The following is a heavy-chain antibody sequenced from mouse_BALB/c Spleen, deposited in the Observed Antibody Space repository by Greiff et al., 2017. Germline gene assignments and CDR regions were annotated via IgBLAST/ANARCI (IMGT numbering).Heavy chain of an antibody. Sequence: VQLQQSGPGLVAPSQSLSITCPVSGFSLTSYGVHWVRQPPGKGLEWLGVIWAGGSTNYNSSLMSRLSISKDNSKSQVFLKMNSLQTDDTAMYYCARPTTVVVPRGLAYWGQGTLVTVSA. CDR3: ARPTTVVVPRGLAY. CDR2: IWAGGST. J-gene: IGHJ3*01. V-gene: IGHV2-9*02. D-gene: IGHD1-1*01. CDR1: GFSLTSYG.